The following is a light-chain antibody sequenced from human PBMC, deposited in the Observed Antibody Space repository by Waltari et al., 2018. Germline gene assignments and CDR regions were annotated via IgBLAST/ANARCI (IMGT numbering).Light chain of an antibody. V-gene: IGKV1-5*03. CDR3: QQYSTSSLYT. J-gene: IGKJ2*01. Sequence: DIQMTQSPSTLSASVGDRVTITCRASQSVSRWLAWYQQKPGKPPKFLIYLASTLESGVPSRFSGSGSGTEFTLTISSLQPDDFATYYCQQYSTSSLYTFGQGTKLEI. CDR1: QSVSRW. CDR2: LAS.